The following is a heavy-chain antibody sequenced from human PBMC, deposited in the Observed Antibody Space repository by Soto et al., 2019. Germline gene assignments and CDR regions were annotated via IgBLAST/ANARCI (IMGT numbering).Heavy chain of an antibody. CDR2: INHSGST. Sequence: QVQLQQWGAGLLKPSETLSLTCAVYGGSFSGYYWTWIRQPPGTGLEWIGEINHSGSTNYNPSLKSPATISVATSKNQFSLKLTSVTAADTAVYYCARYKITGLFDYWGQGTLVTVSS. D-gene: IGHD2-8*02. J-gene: IGHJ4*02. CDR3: ARYKITGLFDY. V-gene: IGHV4-34*01. CDR1: GGSFSGYY.